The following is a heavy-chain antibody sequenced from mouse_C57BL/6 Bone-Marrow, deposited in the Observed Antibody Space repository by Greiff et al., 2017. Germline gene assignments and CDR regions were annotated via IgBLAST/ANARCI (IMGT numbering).Heavy chain of an antibody. Sequence: QVQLQQSGAELMKPGASVKLSCKATGYTFTGYWIEWVKQRPGHGLEWIGEILPGSGSTNYNEKFKGKATFTADTSSNTAYMQLSSLTTENSAISYCARGRALYFDVWGTGTTVTVSS. CDR1: GYTFTGYW. V-gene: IGHV1-9*01. J-gene: IGHJ1*03. CDR2: ILPGSGST. CDR3: ARGRALYFDV.